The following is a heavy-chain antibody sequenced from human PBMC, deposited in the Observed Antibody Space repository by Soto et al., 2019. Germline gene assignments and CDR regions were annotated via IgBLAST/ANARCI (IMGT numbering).Heavy chain of an antibody. J-gene: IGHJ6*02. Sequence: QVQLVQSGAEVKKPGSSVKVSCKASGGTFSSYAISWVRQAPGQGLEWMGGIIPIFGTANYAQKFQGRVTINGDESTSTAYMELSSLRSEDTAVYYCAREDCSGGSCYSSYYGMDVWGQGTTVTVSS. D-gene: IGHD2-15*01. CDR3: AREDCSGGSCYSSYYGMDV. CDR1: GGTFSSYA. V-gene: IGHV1-69*01. CDR2: IIPIFGTA.